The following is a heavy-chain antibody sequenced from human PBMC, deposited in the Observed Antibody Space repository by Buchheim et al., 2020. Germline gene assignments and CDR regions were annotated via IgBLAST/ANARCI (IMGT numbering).Heavy chain of an antibody. CDR1: GFTFSSYG. CDR2: ISYDGSNK. D-gene: IGHD2-2*01. V-gene: IGHV3-30*18. Sequence: QVQLVESGGGVVQPGRSLRLSCAASGFTFSSYGMHWVRQAPGKGLEWVAVISYDGSNKYYADSVKGRFTISRDNSKKTLYLQMNSLRAEDTAVYYCAKDRFPYCSSTSCYERGFDYWGQGTL. CDR3: AKDRFPYCSSTSCYERGFDY. J-gene: IGHJ4*02.